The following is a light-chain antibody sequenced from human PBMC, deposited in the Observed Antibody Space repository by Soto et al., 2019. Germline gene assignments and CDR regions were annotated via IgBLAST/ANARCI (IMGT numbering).Light chain of an antibody. Sequence: QSLLTQPTSVCGSPGQSITISCTGNHNDIGTYDYVSWYQQHPGRAPRLLIHGVTTRPSGISGRFSASKSGLTASLTISGLQPEDEADYYCRSFTSNRIYVFGPGTKVTVL. CDR1: HNDIGTYDY. CDR2: GVT. CDR3: RSFTSNRIYV. V-gene: IGLV2-14*03. J-gene: IGLJ1*01.